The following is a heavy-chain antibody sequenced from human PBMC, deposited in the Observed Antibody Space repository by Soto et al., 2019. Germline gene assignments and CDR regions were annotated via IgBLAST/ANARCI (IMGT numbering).Heavy chain of an antibody. Sequence: GGSLRLSCAASGFTFSSYAMSWVRQAPGKGLEWVSAISGSGGSTYYADSVKGRFTISRDNSKNTLYLQMNSLRAEDTAVYYCAKTRYYYGSGSYESRRFYYFDYWGQGTLVTVSS. V-gene: IGHV3-23*01. CDR2: ISGSGGST. CDR1: GFTFSSYA. CDR3: AKTRYYYGSGSYESRRFYYFDY. J-gene: IGHJ4*02. D-gene: IGHD3-10*01.